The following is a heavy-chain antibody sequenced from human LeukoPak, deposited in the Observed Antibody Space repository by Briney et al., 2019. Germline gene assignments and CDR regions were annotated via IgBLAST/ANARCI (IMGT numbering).Heavy chain of an antibody. CDR1: GYTFTSYY. D-gene: IGHD4-17*01. CDR2: INPSGGST. V-gene: IGHV1-46*01. Sequence: GASVKVSCKASGYTFTSYYMHWVRQAPGQGLEWMGIINPSGGSTSYAQKFQGRVTMTRDTSTSTIYMELSSLRSEDTAVYYCARGAPNDYGDYTWGYFDYWGQGTLVTVSS. J-gene: IGHJ4*02. CDR3: ARGAPNDYGDYTWGYFDY.